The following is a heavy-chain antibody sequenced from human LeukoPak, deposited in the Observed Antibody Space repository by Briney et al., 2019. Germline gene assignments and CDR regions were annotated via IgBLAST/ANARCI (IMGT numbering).Heavy chain of an antibody. Sequence: GGSLRLSCAASGFTFSSYEMNWVRQAPGKGLEWVSYISSSGSTIYYADSVKGRFTISRDNAKNSLYLQMNSLRAEDTALYYCAKDIFDSSGYYSFDIWGQGTMVTVSS. D-gene: IGHD3-22*01. CDR3: AKDIFDSSGYYSFDI. CDR2: ISSSGSTI. J-gene: IGHJ3*02. V-gene: IGHV3-48*03. CDR1: GFTFSSYE.